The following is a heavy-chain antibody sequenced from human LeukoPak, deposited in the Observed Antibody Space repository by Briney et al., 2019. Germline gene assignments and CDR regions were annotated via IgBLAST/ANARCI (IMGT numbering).Heavy chain of an antibody. CDR1: GFTFSTYN. J-gene: IGHJ4*02. CDR2: ISGGSTYM. D-gene: IGHD3-16*01. V-gene: IGHV3-21*01. CDR3: ARDLASGDY. Sequence: NTGGSLRLSCAASGFTFSTYNMNWVRQAPGRGLEWVSFISGGSTYMYYADSVKGRFTISRDNAKNSLYLQMNGLRPDDTAVYYCARDLASGDYWGQGTLVTVSS.